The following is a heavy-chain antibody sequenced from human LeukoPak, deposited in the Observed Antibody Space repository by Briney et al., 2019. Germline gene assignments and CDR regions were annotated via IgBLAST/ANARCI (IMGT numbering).Heavy chain of an antibody. CDR2: ISYDGSNK. V-gene: IGHV3-30*18. J-gene: IGHJ4*02. Sequence: GGSLRLSCAASGXTFSYFGMHWVRQAPGKGLEWVAVISYDGSNKYYADSVKGRFTISRDNSKNTLYLQMNSLRTEDTAVYYCAKGIVSTSAGGFDYWGQGTLVTVSS. CDR3: AKGIVSTSAGGFDY. CDR1: GXTFSYFG. D-gene: IGHD2-2*01.